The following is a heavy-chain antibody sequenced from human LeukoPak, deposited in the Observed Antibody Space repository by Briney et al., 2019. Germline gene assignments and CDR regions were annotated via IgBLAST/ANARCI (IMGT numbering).Heavy chain of an antibody. CDR3: ARGGTVQFFQH. CDR1: GGSISSYY. CDR2: VYYSGST. J-gene: IGHJ1*01. V-gene: IGHV4-59*01. Sequence: KSSETLSLTCIVSGGSISSYYWSWIRQPPGKGLGWIVYVYYSGSTTYNSSLKSRVTISVDTSKNRFSLKLTSVTSADTALYYCARGGTVQFFQHWGQGTLVTVSS. D-gene: IGHD1-1*01.